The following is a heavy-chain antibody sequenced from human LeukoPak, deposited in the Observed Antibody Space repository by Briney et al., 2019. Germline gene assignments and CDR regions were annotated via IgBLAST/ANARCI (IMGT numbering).Heavy chain of an antibody. V-gene: IGHV3-23*01. CDR1: GFTLSNSA. Sequence: GGSLRLSCAASGFTLSNSAMTWVRQAPGKGLDWVSIITDSGGHTFYADSVRGRFTISRDNSKNTLYLQMNSLRAEDTAVYYCARGRPFDCWGQGTLVTVSS. J-gene: IGHJ4*02. CDR2: ITDSGGHT. CDR3: ARGRPFDC. D-gene: IGHD3-16*01.